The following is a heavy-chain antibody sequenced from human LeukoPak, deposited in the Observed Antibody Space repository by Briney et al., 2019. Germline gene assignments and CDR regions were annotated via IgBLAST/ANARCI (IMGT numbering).Heavy chain of an antibody. CDR2: INPNSGGT. Sequence: GASVTVSCKASGYTFTGYYMHWVGQAPGQGLDWMGWINPNSGGTNYAQKFQGRVTMTRDTSISTTYMELSRLRSDDTAVYYCARDRGILPGYYAFDIWGQGTMLTVPS. CDR3: ARDRGILPGYYAFDI. CDR1: GYTFTGYY. V-gene: IGHV1-2*02. J-gene: IGHJ3*02. D-gene: IGHD3-9*01.